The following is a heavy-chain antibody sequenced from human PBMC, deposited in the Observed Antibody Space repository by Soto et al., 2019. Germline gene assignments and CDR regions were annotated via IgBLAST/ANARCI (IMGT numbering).Heavy chain of an antibody. CDR2: IIPIFGTA. Sequence: SVKVSCKASGGTFSSYAISWVRQAPGQGLEWMGGIIPIFGTANYAQKFQGRVTITADESTSTAYMELSSLRSEDTAVYYCAGSPTVTTFRRFDYWGQGTLVTVSS. D-gene: IGHD4-17*01. J-gene: IGHJ4*02. CDR3: AGSPTVTTFRRFDY. V-gene: IGHV1-69*13. CDR1: GGTFSSYA.